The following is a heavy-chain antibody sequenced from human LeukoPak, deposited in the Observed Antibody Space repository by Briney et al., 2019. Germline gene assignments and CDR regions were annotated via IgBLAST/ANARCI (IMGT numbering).Heavy chain of an antibody. J-gene: IGHJ4*02. CDR2: ISGDGGAT. CDR3: AKGMGAHCDGGCHSRILGH. CDR1: GFTFSNHA. Sequence: GGSLRLSCVTSGFTFSNHAMTWVRQAPGKGLEWVAIISGDGGATVYPDSVKGRFTISRDSSKSTVFLQMNSLRDDDTAVYYCAKGMGAHCDGGCHSRILGHWGQGTLVTVSS. V-gene: IGHV3-23*01. D-gene: IGHD2-21*02.